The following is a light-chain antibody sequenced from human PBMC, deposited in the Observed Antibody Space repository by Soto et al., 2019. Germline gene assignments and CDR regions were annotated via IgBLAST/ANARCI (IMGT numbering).Light chain of an antibody. CDR1: SSNIESNT. V-gene: IGLV1-44*01. Sequence: QSVLTQPPSASGTPGQRVTISCSGSSSNIESNTVTWYQQLPGTAPKLVIYSNYDRPSGVPDRFSGSTSGTSASLVIRGLQSEDEADYYCSSYAGSNSPAFGTGTKVTV. CDR2: SNY. J-gene: IGLJ1*01. CDR3: SSYAGSNSPA.